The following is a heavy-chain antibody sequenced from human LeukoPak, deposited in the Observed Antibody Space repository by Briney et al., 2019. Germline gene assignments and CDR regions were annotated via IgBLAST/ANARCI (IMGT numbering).Heavy chain of an antibody. CDR3: ARDGVVAATRSYYYGMDV. D-gene: IGHD2-15*01. CDR2: IYTSGST. Sequence: SETLSLTCTVSGGSISSYYWSWLRQPAGKGLEWIGRIYTSGSTNYNPSLKSRVTMSVDTSKNQFSLKLSSVTAADTAVYYCARDGVVAATRSYYYGMDVWGQGTTVTVSS. V-gene: IGHV4-4*07. J-gene: IGHJ6*02. CDR1: GGSISSYY.